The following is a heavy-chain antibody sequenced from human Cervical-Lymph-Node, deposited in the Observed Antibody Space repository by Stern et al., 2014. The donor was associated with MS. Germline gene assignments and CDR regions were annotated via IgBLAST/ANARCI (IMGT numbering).Heavy chain of an antibody. D-gene: IGHD6-19*01. CDR1: GYTFTSYG. J-gene: IGHJ5*02. Sequence: VQLVESGAEVKKPGASVKVSCKASGYTFTSYGIRWVRQAPGQGLEWMGWINAYNGITNYARKRQGRVSMTTDTSTSTAYMELRSLRSDDTAVYYCARDVRIAVAGYNWFDPWGQGTLVTVSS. V-gene: IGHV1-18*04. CDR2: INAYNGIT. CDR3: ARDVRIAVAGYNWFDP.